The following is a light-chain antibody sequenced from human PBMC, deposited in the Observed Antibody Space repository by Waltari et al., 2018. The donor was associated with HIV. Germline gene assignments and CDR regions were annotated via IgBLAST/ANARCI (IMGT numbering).Light chain of an antibody. V-gene: IGKV3-20*01. J-gene: IGKJ2*01. Sequence: EIVLTQSPGTLSLSPGERATLSCRASQSVSSSYLAWYQQTPGQAPRLLSYGASSRATGIPDRFSGSGSGTDFTLTISRLEPEDFAVYYCQQYGSSPPRYTFGQGTKLEIK. CDR3: QQYGSSPPRYT. CDR1: QSVSSSY. CDR2: GAS.